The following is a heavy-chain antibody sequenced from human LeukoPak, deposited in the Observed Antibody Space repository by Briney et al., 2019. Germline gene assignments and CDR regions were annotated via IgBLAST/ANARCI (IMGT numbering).Heavy chain of an antibody. Sequence: PGGSLRLSCAASGFTFSSYSMNWVRQAPGKGLEWVSTFSGSGGSTYYADSVKGRFTISRDNSKNTLYLQMNRLRAEDTAVYYCAKDREVTRKNWFDPWGQGTLVTVSS. V-gene: IGHV3-23*01. CDR2: FSGSGGST. CDR1: GFTFSSYS. J-gene: IGHJ5*02. CDR3: AKDREVTRKNWFDP. D-gene: IGHD4-4*01.